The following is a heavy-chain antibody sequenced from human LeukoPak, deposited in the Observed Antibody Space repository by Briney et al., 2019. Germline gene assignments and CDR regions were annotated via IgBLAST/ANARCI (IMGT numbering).Heavy chain of an antibody. CDR1: GFTFSSYSMN. J-gene: IGHJ4*02. CDR2: IFYSGIT. D-gene: IGHD2/OR15-2a*01. V-gene: IGHV4-39*01. CDR3: ARIIVVTSTDYFDS. Sequence: PGGSLRLSCAASGFTFSSYSMNWVRQPPGKGLEWIGSIFYSGITYYNPSLQSRVTISVDTSKSQFSLHLSSVTAADTALYYCARIIVVTSTDYFDSWGQGTLVTVSS.